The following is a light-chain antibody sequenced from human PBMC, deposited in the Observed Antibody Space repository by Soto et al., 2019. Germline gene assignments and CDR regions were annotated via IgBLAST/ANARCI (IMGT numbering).Light chain of an antibody. V-gene: IGLV2-14*01. CDR3: NSYTSTSTYV. CDR1: SSDVGAYNY. CDR2: EVC. J-gene: IGLJ1*01. Sequence: QSALTQPASVSGSPGQSITISCTGTSSDVGAYNYVSWYQHHPGKAPRLIIYEVCNRPSGVSNRFSGSKSGHTASLTISGLQAEDEADYYCNSYTSTSTYVFGTGTKVNVL.